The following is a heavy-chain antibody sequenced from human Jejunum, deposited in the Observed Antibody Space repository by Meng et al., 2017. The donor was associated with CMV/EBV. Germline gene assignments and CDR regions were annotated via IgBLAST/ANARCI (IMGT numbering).Heavy chain of an antibody. J-gene: IGHJ4*02. CDR1: PFRSYA. CDR2: IIPIYRSA. D-gene: IGHD5-24*01. Sequence: PFRSYAINWVRQGPGQGLEWIGEIIPIYRSANYAQKFQGRVTITTDKSTSTAYMELSSLTSEDTAVYYCARDDREGYNYPYYFDYWGQGTLVTVSS. V-gene: IGHV1-69*05. CDR3: ARDDREGYNYPYYFDY.